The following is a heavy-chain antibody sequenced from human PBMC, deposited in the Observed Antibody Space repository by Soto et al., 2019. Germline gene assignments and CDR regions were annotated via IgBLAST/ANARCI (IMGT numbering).Heavy chain of an antibody. J-gene: IGHJ6*02. CDR2: IYPGDSDT. V-gene: IGHV5-51*01. Sequence: PGESLKISCKGSGYSFTSYWIGWVRQMPGKGLERMGIIYPGDSDTRYSPSFQGQVTISADKSISTAYLQWSSLKASDTAMYYCARHPTAYYYDSSGYTDRDYYYYGMDVWGQGTTVTVSS. D-gene: IGHD3-22*01. CDR1: GYSFTSYW. CDR3: ARHPTAYYYDSSGYTDRDYYYYGMDV.